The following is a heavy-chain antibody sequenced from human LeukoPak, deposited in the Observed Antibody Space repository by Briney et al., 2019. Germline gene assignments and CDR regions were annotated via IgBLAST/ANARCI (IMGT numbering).Heavy chain of an antibody. V-gene: IGHV1-18*01. CDR3: AIDSSGWYRPSY. CDR1: GYTFTSYG. CDR2: ISAYNGNT. Sequence: ASVKVSCKASGYTFTSYGISWVRQAPGQGLEWMGWISAYNGNTNYAQKLQGRVTMTTDTSTSTAYMELRSLRSDDTAVYYCAIDSSGWYRPSYWGQGTLVTVSS. D-gene: IGHD6-19*01. J-gene: IGHJ4*02.